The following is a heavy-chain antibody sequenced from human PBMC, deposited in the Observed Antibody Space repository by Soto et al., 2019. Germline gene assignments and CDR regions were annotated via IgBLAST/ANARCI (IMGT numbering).Heavy chain of an antibody. J-gene: IGHJ6*02. CDR2: VSTSGAT. V-gene: IGHV4-4*07. CDR1: DDFISSYY. CDR3: ARADYEILTGSYAMDV. D-gene: IGHD3-9*01. Sequence: QVQLQESGPRLVKPSETLSLTCTVSDDFISSYYWNWIRQPAGKGLEWIGRVSTSGATNYNPSLESRVTMSVDTSKKQFSLKLTSVTAADTAVYFCARADYEILTGSYAMDVWGQGTTGTVSS.